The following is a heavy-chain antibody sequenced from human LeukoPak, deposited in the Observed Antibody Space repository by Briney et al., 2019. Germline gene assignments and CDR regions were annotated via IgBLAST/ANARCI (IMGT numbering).Heavy chain of an antibody. D-gene: IGHD3-3*01. Sequence: SETLSLTCTVSGGSISSGSYYWSWIRQPAGKGLEWIGRIYTSGSTNYNPSLKSRVTISVDTSKNQFSLKLSSVTAADTAVYYCARGDDFWSGYYPQYYYYYYYMDVWGKGTTVTVSS. CDR3: ARGDDFWSGYYPQYYYYYYYMDV. J-gene: IGHJ6*03. CDR2: IYTSGST. V-gene: IGHV4-61*02. CDR1: GGSISSGSYY.